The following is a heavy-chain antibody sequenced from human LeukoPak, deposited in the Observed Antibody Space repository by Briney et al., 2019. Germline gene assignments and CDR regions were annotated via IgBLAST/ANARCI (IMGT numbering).Heavy chain of an antibody. Sequence: PSETLSLTCTVSGGSISSSSYYWGWIRQPPGKGLEWIGSIYYSGSTYHNPSLKSRVTISVDTSKNQFSLKLSSVTAADTAVYYCARQVVAPAAMMGYYYYYGMDVWGQGTTVTVSS. D-gene: IGHD2-2*01. CDR2: IYYSGST. CDR1: GGSISSSSYY. CDR3: ARQVVAPAAMMGYYYYYGMDV. J-gene: IGHJ6*02. V-gene: IGHV4-39*01.